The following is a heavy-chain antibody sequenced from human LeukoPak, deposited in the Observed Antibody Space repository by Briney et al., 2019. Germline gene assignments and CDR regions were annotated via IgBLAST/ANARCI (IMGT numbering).Heavy chain of an antibody. J-gene: IGHJ4*02. CDR2: VYYSGST. V-gene: IGHV4-59*08. CDR3: AATPRAYSSSSYDY. CDR1: GGSISTYY. Sequence: SETLSLTCTVSGGSISTYYWSGIRQPPGKGLEWIGYVYYSGSTNYNPSLKSRVTISVDTSKNQFSLKLSSVTAADTAVYYCAATPRAYSSSSYDYWGQGTLVTVSS. D-gene: IGHD6-6*01.